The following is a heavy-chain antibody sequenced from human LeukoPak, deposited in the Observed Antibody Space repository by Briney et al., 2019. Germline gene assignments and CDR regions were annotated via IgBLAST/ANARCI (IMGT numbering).Heavy chain of an antibody. J-gene: IGHJ6*03. V-gene: IGHV3-30*03. Sequence: GGSLRLSCAASGFSFSNYGMHWVRQAPGKGLEWVAVISYDGSNKYYADSVKGRFTISRDNSKNTLYLQMNSLRAEDTALYYCARGGIAAAGTNYYYYMDVWGKGTTVTVSS. CDR2: ISYDGSNK. CDR1: GFSFSNYG. CDR3: ARGGIAAAGTNYYYYMDV. D-gene: IGHD6-13*01.